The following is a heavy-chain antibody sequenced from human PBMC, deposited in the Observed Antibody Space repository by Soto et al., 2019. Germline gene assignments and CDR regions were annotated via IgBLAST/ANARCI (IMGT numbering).Heavy chain of an antibody. CDR2: IIPIFGTA. Sequence: QVQLVQSGAEVKKPGSSVKVSCKASGGTFSSYAISWVRQAPGQGLEWMGGIIPIFGTANYAQKFQDRVTISEDESTSKAYMELSSRRSEDTAVYYCARGGHYDYDMDVWGQGTTVTVSS. CDR1: GGTFSSYA. V-gene: IGHV1-69*01. CDR3: ARGGHYDYDMDV. J-gene: IGHJ6*02.